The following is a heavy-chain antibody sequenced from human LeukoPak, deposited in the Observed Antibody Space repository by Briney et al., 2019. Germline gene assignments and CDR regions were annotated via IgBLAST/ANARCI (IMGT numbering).Heavy chain of an antibody. CDR1: GYTFTSYD. V-gene: IGHV1-8*01. CDR3: ARVFNRRYYDSSGERYYYYYYYMDV. CDR2: MNPNSGNT. D-gene: IGHD3-22*01. Sequence: ASVKVSCKASGYTFTSYDINWVRQATGQGLEWMGWMNPNSGNTGYAQKFQGRVTMTRNTSISTAYMELSSLRSEDTAVYYCARVFNRRYYDSSGERYYYYYYYMDVWGKGTTVTISS. J-gene: IGHJ6*03.